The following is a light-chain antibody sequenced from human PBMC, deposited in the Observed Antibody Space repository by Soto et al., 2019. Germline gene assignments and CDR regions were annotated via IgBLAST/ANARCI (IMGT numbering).Light chain of an antibody. J-gene: IGKJ5*01. CDR1: QSVSSSY. CDR2: GAS. Sequence: IVLTQSPCTLSLSPGSRPTLSCRASQSVSSSYLAWYQQKPGQAPRIXIYGASSRATGIPDRFSGSGSGTDFTLTISRLETEDFAVYYCQQYGSSQATFGQGTRLEIK. CDR3: QQYGSSQAT. V-gene: IGKV3-20*01.